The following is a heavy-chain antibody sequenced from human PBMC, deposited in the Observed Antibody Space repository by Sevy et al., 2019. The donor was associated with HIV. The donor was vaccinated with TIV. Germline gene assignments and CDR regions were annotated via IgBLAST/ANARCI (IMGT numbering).Heavy chain of an antibody. CDR3: AKDAFYGDYVNYYYYYMDV. D-gene: IGHD4-17*01. J-gene: IGHJ6*03. CDR2: ISGSGGST. Sequence: GGSLRLSCAASGFTFSSYAMSWVRQAPGKGLEWVSAISGSGGSTYHADSVKGRFTISRDNSKNTLYLQMNSLRAEDTAVYYCAKDAFYGDYVNYYYYYMDVWGKGTTVTVSS. CDR1: GFTFSSYA. V-gene: IGHV3-23*01.